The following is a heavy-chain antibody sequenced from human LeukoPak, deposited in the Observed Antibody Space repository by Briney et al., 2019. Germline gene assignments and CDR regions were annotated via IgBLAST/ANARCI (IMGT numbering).Heavy chain of an antibody. D-gene: IGHD2-15*01. Sequence: SETLSITYTVSGGPISSSFYNCAWIRQSPGKGLEWIGSMSYSGNTYYNPSLKSRVSMSVDASNSQFSLRLRSVTAADTAIYYCARDRSPFYYYFMDVWGKGTTVSVSS. CDR2: MSYSGNT. J-gene: IGHJ6*03. CDR1: GGPISSSFYN. V-gene: IGHV4-39*02. CDR3: ARDRSPFYYYFMDV.